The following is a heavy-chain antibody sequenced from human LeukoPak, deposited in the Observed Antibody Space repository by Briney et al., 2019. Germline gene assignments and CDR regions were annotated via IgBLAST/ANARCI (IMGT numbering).Heavy chain of an antibody. CDR3: ARFIYDFWSGYPPYFDY. CDR1: GFTLSSYS. CDR2: ISSSSSYI. V-gene: IGHV3-21*01. Sequence: GGSLRLSCAASGFTLSSYSMNWVRQAPGKGLEWVSSISSSSSYIYYADSVKGRFTISRDNAKNSLYLQMNSLRAEDTAVYYCARFIYDFWSGYPPYFDYWGQGTLVTVSS. D-gene: IGHD3-3*01. J-gene: IGHJ4*02.